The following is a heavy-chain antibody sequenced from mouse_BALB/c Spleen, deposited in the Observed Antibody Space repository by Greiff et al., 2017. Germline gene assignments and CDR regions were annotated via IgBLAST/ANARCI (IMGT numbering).Heavy chain of an antibody. D-gene: IGHD1-2*01. CDR2: IFPGSGNT. J-gene: IGHJ3*01. Sequence: QVQLQQSGPELVKPGASVKISCKASGYSFTSYYIHWVKQRPGQGLEWIGWIFPGSGNTKYNEKFKGKATLTADTSSSTAYMQLSSLTSEDSAVYFCARRGFHYYGYGAYWGQGTLVTVSA. V-gene: IGHV1-66*01. CDR3: ARRGFHYYGYGAY. CDR1: GYSFTSYY.